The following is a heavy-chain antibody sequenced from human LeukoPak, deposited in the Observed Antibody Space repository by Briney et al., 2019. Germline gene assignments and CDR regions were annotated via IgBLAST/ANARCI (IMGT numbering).Heavy chain of an antibody. D-gene: IGHD3-16*01. V-gene: IGHV4-59*01. CDR2: IYYTGTT. CDR1: GASISDYY. CDR3: ARGHRGLGY. J-gene: IGHJ4*02. Sequence: SETLSLTCTVSGASISDYYWSWIRQPPGKGLEWIGYIYYTGTTNYGPSLRSRVTISVDTSKNQFSLKLTSVTAADTAVYYCARGHRGLGYWGQGTLVSVSS.